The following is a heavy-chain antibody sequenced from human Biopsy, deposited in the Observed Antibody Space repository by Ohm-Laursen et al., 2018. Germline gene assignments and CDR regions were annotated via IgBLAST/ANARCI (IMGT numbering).Heavy chain of an antibody. CDR2: ISHSGNT. J-gene: IGHJ5*02. CDR1: GFSISSGHY. Sequence: TLSLTCAVFGFSISSGHYWAWIRQPPGKGLEWIGTISHSGNTYYNPSLKTRVTMSLDTSKNQFSLRLSSVTAVDTAIYYCARTPGKAVAGRFLDHWGQGSLVTVSS. CDR3: ARTPGKAVAGRFLDH. V-gene: IGHV4-38-2*01. D-gene: IGHD6-19*01.